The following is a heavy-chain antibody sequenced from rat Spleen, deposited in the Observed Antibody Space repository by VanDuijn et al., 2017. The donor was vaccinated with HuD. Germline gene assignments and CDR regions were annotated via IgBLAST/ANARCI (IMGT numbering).Heavy chain of an antibody. D-gene: IGHD1-9*01. CDR1: GFTFSSFP. J-gene: IGHJ2*01. Sequence: EVQLVESGGGLVQPGRSMKLSCAASGFTFSSFPMAWVRQAPTKGLEWVATISTSGGSTYYRDSVKGRFTISRDNAKSTLYLQMNSLRSEDTATYYCTRGYYGYTDYFDYWGQGVMVTVSS. V-gene: IGHV5-46*01. CDR2: ISTSGGST. CDR3: TRGYYGYTDYFDY.